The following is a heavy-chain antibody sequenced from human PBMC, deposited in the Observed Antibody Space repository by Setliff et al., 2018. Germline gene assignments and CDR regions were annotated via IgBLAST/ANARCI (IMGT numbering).Heavy chain of an antibody. Sequence: PSETLSLTCTVSGVSIRSYYWSWIRQPPGKGLEWIGYIFYSGSSNYNPSLQSRVSISVDTSKNQLSLKLDSLTAAYTAVYFCARLPRTVTHFDYWGQGALVTVSS. V-gene: IGHV4-59*01. CDR3: ARLPRTVTHFDY. CDR2: IFYSGSS. CDR1: GVSIRSYY. D-gene: IGHD4-17*01. J-gene: IGHJ4*02.